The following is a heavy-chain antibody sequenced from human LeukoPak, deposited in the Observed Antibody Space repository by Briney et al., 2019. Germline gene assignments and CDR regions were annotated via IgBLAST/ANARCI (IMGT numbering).Heavy chain of an antibody. CDR1: GGTFSSYA. Sequence: SVKVSCKASGGTFSSYAISWVRQAPGQGLEWMGGIIPIFGTANYAQKFQGRVTITADESTSTAYMELSSLRSEDTAVYYCAGTMVRGVIITFNWYFDLWGRGTLVTVSS. D-gene: IGHD3-10*01. J-gene: IGHJ2*01. CDR2: IIPIFGTA. CDR3: AGTMVRGVIITFNWYFDL. V-gene: IGHV1-69*13.